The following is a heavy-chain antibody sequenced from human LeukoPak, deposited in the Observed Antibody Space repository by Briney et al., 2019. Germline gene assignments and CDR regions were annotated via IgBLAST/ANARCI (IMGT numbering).Heavy chain of an antibody. Sequence: GGSLRLSCAASGFTFSSYSMNWVRQAPGKGLEWVSYISSSSTIYYADSVKGRFTISRDNAKNSLYLQMNSLRAEDTAVYYCARLMSIATLWGQGTLVTVSS. V-gene: IGHV3-48*01. CDR2: ISSSSTI. CDR1: GFTFSSYS. CDR3: ARLMSIATL. J-gene: IGHJ4*02. D-gene: IGHD6-6*01.